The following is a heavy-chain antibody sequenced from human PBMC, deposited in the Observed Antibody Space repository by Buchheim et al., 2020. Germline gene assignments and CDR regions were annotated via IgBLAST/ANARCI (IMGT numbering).Heavy chain of an antibody. CDR3: ARADYFSSSSFDY. D-gene: IGHD6-6*01. CDR2: IYHSGST. V-gene: IGHV4-34*01. CDR1: GGSFSGYY. J-gene: IGHJ4*02. Sequence: QVQLQQWGAGLLKPSETLSLTCAVYGGSFSGYYWSWIRQHPGKGLEWIGYIYHSGSTYYNPSLKTRTTISVDTSKNQFSLTLNSVTAADTAVYYCARADYFSSSSFDYWGQGTL.